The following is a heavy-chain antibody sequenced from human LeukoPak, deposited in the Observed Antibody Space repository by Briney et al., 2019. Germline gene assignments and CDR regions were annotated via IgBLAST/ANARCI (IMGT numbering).Heavy chain of an antibody. D-gene: IGHD2-21*02. CDR2: IYHSGST. CDR3: ARGHSSVMTAIPYYFDY. V-gene: IGHV4-30-2*01. CDR1: GGSISSGGYS. Sequence: SETLSLTCAVSGGSISSGGYSWSWIRQPPGKGLEWIGYIYHSGSTYYNPSLKSRVTISVDTSKNQVSLKLSSVTAADTAVYYCARGHSSVMTAIPYYFDYWGQGTLVTVSS. J-gene: IGHJ4*02.